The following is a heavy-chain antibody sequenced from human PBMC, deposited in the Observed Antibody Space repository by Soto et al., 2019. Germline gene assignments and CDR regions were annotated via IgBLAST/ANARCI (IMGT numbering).Heavy chain of an antibody. CDR2: IYYSGSP. CDR1: GGSISSSSYY. V-gene: IGHV4-39*01. CDR3: AVPAASVTGASGSYYYYGMDV. J-gene: IGHJ6*02. Sequence: DTLSLTCTVSGGSISSSSYYWGWIRQPPGKGLEWIGYIYYSGSPYYNPSLKSRVTISVDTSKNQFSLKLSSVTAADTAVYYCAVPAASVTGASGSYYYYGMDVWGQGTTVTVSS. D-gene: IGHD2-21*02.